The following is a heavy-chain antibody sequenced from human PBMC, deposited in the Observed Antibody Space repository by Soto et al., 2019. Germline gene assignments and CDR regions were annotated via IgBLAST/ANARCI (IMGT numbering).Heavy chain of an antibody. CDR2: ISAYNGNT. J-gene: IGHJ5*02. Sequence: ASVKVSCKTSGYTFIKYGISWVRQAPGQGLEWMGWISAYNGNTNYAQKLQDRVTMTTDTSTSTAYMELRSLRSDDTAVYYCAREGYNDFWSGYPTGWFDPWGQGTLVTVSS. CDR3: AREGYNDFWSGYPTGWFDP. CDR1: GYTFIKYG. D-gene: IGHD3-3*01. V-gene: IGHV1-18*01.